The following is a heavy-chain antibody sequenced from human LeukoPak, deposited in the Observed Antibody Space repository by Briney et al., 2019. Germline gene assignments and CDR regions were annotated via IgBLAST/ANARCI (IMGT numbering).Heavy chain of an antibody. Sequence: GALRLSCEASGFTFRSYWMYWVGQAPGKGLVWVSRINSEGSSTSYADSVKGRFTISRDNAKNTLYLYMNSLRADDTAVYYCVVANCGGDCSHWGQGTLVTVSS. CDR3: VVANCGGDCSH. CDR2: INSEGSST. D-gene: IGHD2-21*02. V-gene: IGHV3-74*01. CDR1: GFTFRSYW. J-gene: IGHJ4*02.